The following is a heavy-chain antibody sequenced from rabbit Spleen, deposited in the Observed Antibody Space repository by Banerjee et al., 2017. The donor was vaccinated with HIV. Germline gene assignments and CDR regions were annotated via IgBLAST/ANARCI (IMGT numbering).Heavy chain of an antibody. J-gene: IGHJ6*01. CDR1: GVSFSNSSY. CDR2: IEAGGSGFT. Sequence: QEQLVESGGDLVKPGASLTLTCTASGVSFSNSSYMCWVRQAPGKGLEWIACIEAGGSGFTYFATWAKGRFTCSKTSSTTVTLQMTRLTAADTATYFCARDTSSSFSSYGMDLWGPGTLVTVS. D-gene: IGHD1-1*01. CDR3: ARDTSSSFSSYGMDL. V-gene: IGHV1S45*01.